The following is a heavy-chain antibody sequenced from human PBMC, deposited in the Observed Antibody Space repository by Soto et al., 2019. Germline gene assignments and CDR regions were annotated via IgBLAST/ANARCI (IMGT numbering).Heavy chain of an antibody. CDR3: ARGLRIPGVVDYYDSSGYYGNAFDI. D-gene: IGHD3-22*01. CDR1: GYTFTGYY. Sequence: QVQLVQSGAEVKKPGASVKVSCKASGYTFTGYYMHWVRQAPGQGLEWMGWINPNSGGTNYAQKFQGRVTMTRDTSISTAYMELSRLRSDDTAVYYCARGLRIPGVVDYYDSSGYYGNAFDIWGQGTMVTVSS. V-gene: IGHV1-2*02. CDR2: INPNSGGT. J-gene: IGHJ3*02.